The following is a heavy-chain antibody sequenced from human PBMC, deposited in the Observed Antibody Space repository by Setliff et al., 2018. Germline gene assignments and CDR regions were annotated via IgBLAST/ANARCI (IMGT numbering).Heavy chain of an antibody. CDR1: GYSISSGYY. D-gene: IGHD3-22*01. CDR2: IYRSGST. J-gene: IGHJ4*02. CDR3: ARGAGWCCDSSGYYYDY. Sequence: SETLSLTCAVSGYSISSGYYWGWIRQAPGKGLEWIASIYRSGSTYYNPSLKSRVTISVDTSKNQFPLKLSSVTAADTAVYYCARGAGWCCDSSGYYYDYWGQGTLVTVSS. V-gene: IGHV4-38-2*01.